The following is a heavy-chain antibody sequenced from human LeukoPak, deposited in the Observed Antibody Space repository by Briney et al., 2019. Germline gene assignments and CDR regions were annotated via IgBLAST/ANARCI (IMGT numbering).Heavy chain of an antibody. Sequence: GGSLRLSCAASGFTFSDYAMSWVRQALGKGLEWVSSISSSNSYIYYADSVKGRFTISKDDAKNSLSLHMNSLRAEDTAVYYCARDLIGGYNGGYFDSWGQGILVTVSS. CDR2: ISSSNSYI. J-gene: IGHJ4*02. V-gene: IGHV3-21*01. D-gene: IGHD5-24*01. CDR1: GFTFSDYA. CDR3: ARDLIGGYNGGYFDS.